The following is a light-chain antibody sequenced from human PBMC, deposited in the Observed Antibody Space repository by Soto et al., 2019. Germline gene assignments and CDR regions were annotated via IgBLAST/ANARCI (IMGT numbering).Light chain of an antibody. Sequence: DIQMTQSPSSLSASVGDRVTIACRASQSISSYLNWYQHKPGKAPKLLIYAASSLQSGVPSRFSCSGSGTDFILSISSLQPEDFATYYCQQSYSTLLTFGQGTKMEIK. V-gene: IGKV1-39*01. CDR2: AAS. CDR3: QQSYSTLLT. J-gene: IGKJ1*01. CDR1: QSISSY.